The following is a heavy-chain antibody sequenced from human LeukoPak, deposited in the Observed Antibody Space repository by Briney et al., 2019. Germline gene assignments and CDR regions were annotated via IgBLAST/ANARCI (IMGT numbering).Heavy chain of an antibody. CDR1: GYTFTGYY. CDR3: ARDKQQLEFDY. V-gene: IGHV1-2*02. CDR2: INPNSGGT. Sequence: ASVKVSCKASGYTFTGYYMHWVRQAPGQGLEWMGWINPNSGGTSYAQKFQGRVTMTRDTSISTAYMELSRLRSDDTAVYYCARDKQQLEFDYWGQGTLVTVSS. J-gene: IGHJ4*02. D-gene: IGHD6-13*01.